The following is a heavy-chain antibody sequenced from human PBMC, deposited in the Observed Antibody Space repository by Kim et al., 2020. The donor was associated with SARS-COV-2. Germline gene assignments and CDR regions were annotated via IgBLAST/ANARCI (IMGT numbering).Heavy chain of an antibody. CDR3: AREDVEMATIRYYYYGMDV. D-gene: IGHD5-12*01. CDR2: IYTSGST. V-gene: IGHV4-61*02. J-gene: IGHJ6*02. CDR1: GGSISSGSYY. Sequence: SETLSLTCTVSGGSISSGSYYWSWIRQPAGKGLEWIGRIYTSGSTNYNPSLKSRVTISVDTSKNQFSLKLSSVTAADTALYYCAREDVEMATIRYYYYGMDVWGHGTTVTVSS.